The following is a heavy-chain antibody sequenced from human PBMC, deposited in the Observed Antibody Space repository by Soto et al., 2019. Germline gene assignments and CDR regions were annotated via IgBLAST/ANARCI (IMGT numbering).Heavy chain of an antibody. V-gene: IGHV2-26*01. Sequence: QVTLKESGPVLVKPTETLTLTCTVSGFSLSNARMGVSWIRQPPGKALEWIAHIFSNDEKSYSTSLKSRLTISKDTSKSQVVLTMTNMDPVDTATYYCARSYDSSGYYVYYYYYYGMDVWGQGTTVTVSS. CDR1: GFSLSNARMG. CDR2: IFSNDEK. J-gene: IGHJ6*02. CDR3: ARSYDSSGYYVYYYYYYGMDV. D-gene: IGHD3-22*01.